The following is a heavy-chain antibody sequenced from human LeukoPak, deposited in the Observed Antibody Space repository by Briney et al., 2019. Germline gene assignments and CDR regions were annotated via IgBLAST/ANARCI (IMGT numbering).Heavy chain of an antibody. V-gene: IGHV4-34*01. D-gene: IGHD4-17*01. Sequence: GSLRLSCAASGFTFSSYSMNWVRQPPGKGLEWIGEINHSGSTNYNPSLKSRVTISVDTSKNQFSLKLSSVTAADTAVYYCASDYGDFDAFDIWGQGTMVTVSS. J-gene: IGHJ3*02. CDR3: ASDYGDFDAFDI. CDR1: GFTFSSYS. CDR2: INHSGST.